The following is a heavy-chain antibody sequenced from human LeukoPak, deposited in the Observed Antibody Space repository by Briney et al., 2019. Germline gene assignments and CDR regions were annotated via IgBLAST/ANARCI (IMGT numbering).Heavy chain of an antibody. V-gene: IGHV4-59*01. J-gene: IGHJ5*02. CDR1: GGSISSYY. Sequence: SETLSLTCTVSGGSISSYYWNWIRQPPGKGLEWIGYIHYSGSTNYNPSLKSRVTISVDTSKNQFSLKLSSVTAADSAVYYCARDSAWNWFDPWGQGTLVTVSS. CDR3: ARDSAWNWFDP. CDR2: IHYSGST.